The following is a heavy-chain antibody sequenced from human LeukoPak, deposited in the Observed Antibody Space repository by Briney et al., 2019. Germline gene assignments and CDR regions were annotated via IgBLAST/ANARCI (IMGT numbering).Heavy chain of an antibody. Sequence: SETLSLTCAVSGGSISSYYWSWIRQPPGKGLEWIGYIYYSGSTNYNPSLKSRVTISVDTSKNQFSLKLSSVTAADTAVYYCARHPFFFGVDLRGYYYYMDVWGKGTTVTVSS. CDR3: ARHPFFFGVDLRGYYYYMDV. V-gene: IGHV4-59*01. J-gene: IGHJ6*03. CDR2: IYYSGST. D-gene: IGHD3-3*01. CDR1: GGSISSYY.